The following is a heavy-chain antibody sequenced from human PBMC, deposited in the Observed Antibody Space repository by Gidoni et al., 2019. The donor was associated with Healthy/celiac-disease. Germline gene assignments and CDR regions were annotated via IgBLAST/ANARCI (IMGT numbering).Heavy chain of an antibody. D-gene: IGHD3-10*01. J-gene: IGHJ6*02. CDR3: ARGLITMVRGENYYYGMDV. Sequence: QVQLQESGPGLVKPSQTLSLTCTVSGGSIRSAGYYWSWIRQHPGKGLGWIGYIYYSGSTYYNPSLKSRVTISVDTSKNQFSLKLSSVTAADTAVYYCARGLITMVRGENYYYGMDVWGQGTTVTVSS. CDR1: GGSIRSAGYY. CDR2: IYYSGST. V-gene: IGHV4-31*03.